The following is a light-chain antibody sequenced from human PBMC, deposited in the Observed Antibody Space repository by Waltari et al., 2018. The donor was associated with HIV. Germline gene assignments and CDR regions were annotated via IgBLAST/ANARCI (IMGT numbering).Light chain of an antibody. J-gene: IGLJ2*01. CDR3: QSFDYSNHVV. V-gene: IGLV6-57*02. Sequence: NFILTQPHSVSASPGKTVTISCPGTRGNLSSNHVPWSQQGPGSAPTNVIYEDDKRPSGVPDRFSCSIDSSSNAASLTISGLKTEDEADYYCQSFDYSNHVVFGGGTKVTVL. CDR1: RGNLSSNH. CDR2: EDD.